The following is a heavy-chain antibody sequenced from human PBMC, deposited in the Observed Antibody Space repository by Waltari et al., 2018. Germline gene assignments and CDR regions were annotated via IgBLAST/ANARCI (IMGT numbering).Heavy chain of an antibody. J-gene: IGHJ4*02. CDR2: INPRGGST. CDR1: GYTFTSYY. D-gene: IGHD6-13*01. CDR3: ARLWGIAAAADY. Sequence: QVQLVQSGAEVKKPGASVKVSCKASGYTFTSYYMHWVRQAPGQGLEWMGIINPRGGSTSYAQKFQGRVTMTRDTATSTVYMELSSLRSEDTAVYYCARLWGIAAAADYWGQGTLVTVSS. V-gene: IGHV1-46*01.